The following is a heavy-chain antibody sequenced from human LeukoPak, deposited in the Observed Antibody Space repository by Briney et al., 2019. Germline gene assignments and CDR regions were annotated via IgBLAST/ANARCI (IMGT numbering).Heavy chain of an antibody. CDR1: GGSISSYY. CDR2: IYYSGST. V-gene: IGHV4-59*01. J-gene: IGHJ4*02. CDR3: ARVRWQLVLDY. Sequence: PSETPSLTCTVSGGSISSYYWSRIRQPPGKGLEWIGYIYYSGSTNYNPSLKSRVTISVDTSKNQFSLKLSSVTAADTAVYYCARVRWQLVLDYWGQGTLVTVSS. D-gene: IGHD6-6*01.